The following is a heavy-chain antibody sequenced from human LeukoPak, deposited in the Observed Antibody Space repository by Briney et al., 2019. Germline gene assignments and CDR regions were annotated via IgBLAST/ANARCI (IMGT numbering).Heavy chain of an antibody. CDR3: ATSSRLWFEEYDAFDI. CDR1: GFTVSSNY. J-gene: IGHJ3*02. D-gene: IGHD3-10*01. Sequence: PGGSLRLSCAASGFTVSSNYMHWVRQAPGKGLEWVAVISYDGSNKYYADSVKGRFTISRDNSKNTLYLQMNSLRAEDTAVYYCATSSRLWFEEYDAFDIWGQGTMVSVSS. CDR2: ISYDGSNK. V-gene: IGHV3-30*03.